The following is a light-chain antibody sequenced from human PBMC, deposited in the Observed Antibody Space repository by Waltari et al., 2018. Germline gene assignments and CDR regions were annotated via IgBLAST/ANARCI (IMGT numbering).Light chain of an antibody. J-gene: IGLJ1*01. CDR2: DVN. CDR1: SSDVGGYNY. CDR3: CSFASSNSYV. Sequence: QSALTQPASVSGSLGQSITISCTGTSSDVGGYNYVSWYQQHPGKAPSRMVYDVNKRPSGVSKRFSGSKSGNTASLTISGLQAEDEADYHCCSFASSNSYVFGTGTMVTVL. V-gene: IGLV2-14*01.